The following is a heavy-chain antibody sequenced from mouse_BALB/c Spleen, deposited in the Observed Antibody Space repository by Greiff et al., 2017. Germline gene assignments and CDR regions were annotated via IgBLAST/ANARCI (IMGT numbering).Heavy chain of an antibody. CDR3: ARAYDYDVGYAMDY. CDR1: GFTFSDYY. CDR2: ISDGGSYT. J-gene: IGHJ4*01. V-gene: IGHV5-4*02. D-gene: IGHD2-4*01. Sequence: EVKLQESGGGLVKPGGSLKLSCAASGFTFSDYYMYWVRQTPEKRLEWVATISDGGSYTYYPDSVKGRFTISRDNAKNNLYLQMSSLKSEDTAMYYCARAYDYDVGYAMDYWGQGTSVTVSS.